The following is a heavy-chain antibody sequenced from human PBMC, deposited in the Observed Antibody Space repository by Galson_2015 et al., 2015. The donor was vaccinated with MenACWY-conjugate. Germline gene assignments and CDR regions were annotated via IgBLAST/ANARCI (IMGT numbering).Heavy chain of an antibody. D-gene: IGHD2-15*01. CDR3: VKDGSRYCSGGSCSEFAFDI. V-gene: IGHV3-64D*09. CDR2: ISSNGGST. J-gene: IGHJ3*02. Sequence: ISSNGGSTYYADSVKGRFTISRDNSKNTLYLQMSSLRAEDTAVYYCVKDGSRYCSGGSCSEFAFDIWGQGTMVTVSS.